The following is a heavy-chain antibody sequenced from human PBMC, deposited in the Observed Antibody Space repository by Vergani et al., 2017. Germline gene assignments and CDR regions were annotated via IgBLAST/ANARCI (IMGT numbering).Heavy chain of an antibody. CDR3: ATKSCSTPGCQICYFRE. Sequence: VHLVESGGGVVQPGRSLRLSCVVSGFTYSYYGMHWVRQAPGKGLEWVAVISYDGTQKYYADSVKGRFTISRDNSKSTLYLQKNSLRTEDTAVYYCATKSCSTPGCQICYFREWGQGTLVTVSS. CDR1: GFTYSYYG. V-gene: IGHV3-30*03. D-gene: IGHD2-2*01. J-gene: IGHJ1*01. CDR2: ISYDGTQK.